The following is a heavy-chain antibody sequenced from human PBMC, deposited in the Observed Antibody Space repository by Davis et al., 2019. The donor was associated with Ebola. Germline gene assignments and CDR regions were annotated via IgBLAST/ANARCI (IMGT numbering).Heavy chain of an antibody. J-gene: IGHJ5*01. CDR2: ISAYNGNT. V-gene: IGHV1-18*01. CDR1: GYTFTNYG. Sequence: ASVKVSCKASGYTFTNYGISWVRQAPGQGLEWMGWISAYNGNTNYAQKLQGRVTMTTDTSTSTAYMELRSLRSDDTAVYYCARGITMVRENNWFDPWGQGTTVTVSS. D-gene: IGHD3-10*01. CDR3: ARGITMVRENNWFDP.